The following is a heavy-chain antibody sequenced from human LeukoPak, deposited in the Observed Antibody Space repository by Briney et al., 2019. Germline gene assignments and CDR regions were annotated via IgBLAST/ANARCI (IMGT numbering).Heavy chain of an antibody. CDR3: ARDRPRYSSSWHNWFDP. J-gene: IGHJ5*02. Sequence: SETLSLTCTVSGGSISGYYWSWIRQPAGKGLEWIGRIYTSGSTNYNPSLKSRVTISVDTSKNQFSLKLSSVTAADTAVYYCARDRPRYSSSWHNWFDPWGQGTLVTVSS. V-gene: IGHV4-4*07. CDR2: IYTSGST. CDR1: GGSISGYY. D-gene: IGHD6-13*01.